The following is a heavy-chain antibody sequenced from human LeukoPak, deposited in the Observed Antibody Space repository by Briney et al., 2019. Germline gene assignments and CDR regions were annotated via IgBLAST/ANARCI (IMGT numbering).Heavy chain of an antibody. CDR2: VWDDGSSQ. V-gene: IGHV3-33*06. CDR3: AKDQWNPDY. J-gene: IGHJ4*02. Sequence: GGSLRLSCAASGFTFSSYGMHWVRQAPGKGLEWVAVVWDDGSSQNYADSVKGRFTISRDNSKNMLYLQMNSMRAEDTAVYYCAKDQWNPDYWGQGTLVSVSS. CDR1: GFTFSSYG. D-gene: IGHD6-19*01.